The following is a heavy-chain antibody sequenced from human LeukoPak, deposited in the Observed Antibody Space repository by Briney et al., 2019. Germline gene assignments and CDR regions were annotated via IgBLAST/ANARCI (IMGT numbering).Heavy chain of an antibody. CDR2: FYYSGST. Sequence: SETLSLTCTVSGGSISSGGYYWSWIRQHPGKGLEWIGYFYYSGSTYYNPSLKSRVTVSVDTSKNQFSLKLSSVTAADTAVYYCARRTAMGAYGMDVWGQGTTVTVSS. J-gene: IGHJ6*02. V-gene: IGHV4-31*03. CDR3: ARRTAMGAYGMDV. CDR1: GGSISSGGYY. D-gene: IGHD5-18*01.